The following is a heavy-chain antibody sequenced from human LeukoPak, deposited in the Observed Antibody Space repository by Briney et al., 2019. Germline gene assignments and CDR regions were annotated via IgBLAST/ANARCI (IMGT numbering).Heavy chain of an antibody. Sequence: GGSLRLSCAASGFTFSSYAMHWVRQAPGKGLEWVAVMSYDGSNKYYADSVKGRFTISRDNSKNTLYLQMNSLRAEDTAVYYCAKGLWYYYDSSGYVDYWGQGTLVTVSS. V-gene: IGHV3-30*04. CDR2: MSYDGSNK. CDR1: GFTFSSYA. CDR3: AKGLWYYYDSSGYVDY. J-gene: IGHJ4*02. D-gene: IGHD3-22*01.